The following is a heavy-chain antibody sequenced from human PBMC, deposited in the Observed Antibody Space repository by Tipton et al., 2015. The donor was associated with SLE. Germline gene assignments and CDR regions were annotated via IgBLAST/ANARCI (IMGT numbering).Heavy chain of an antibody. V-gene: IGHV4-34*01. CDR2: INHSGST. CDR1: GGSFSGYY. Sequence: TLSLTCAVYGGSFSGYYWSWIRQPPGKGLEWIGEINHSGSTNYNPSLKSRVTISVDTSKNQFSLKLGSVTAADTAVYYCARCSSGSPLDYWGQGTLVTVSS. J-gene: IGHJ4*02. D-gene: IGHD3-10*01. CDR3: ARCSSGSPLDY.